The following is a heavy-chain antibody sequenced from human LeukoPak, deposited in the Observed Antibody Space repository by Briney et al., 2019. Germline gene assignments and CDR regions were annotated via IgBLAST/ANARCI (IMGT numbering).Heavy chain of an antibody. V-gene: IGHV3-66*01. CDR3: ASERYSGSYHHHYYGMDV. CDR1: GFTVSSNY. Sequence: GGSLRLSCAASGFTVSSNYMSWVRQAPGKGLEWVSVIYSGGSTYYADSVKGRFTISRDNSKNTLCLQMNSLRAEDTAVYYCASERYSGSYHHHYYGMDVWGQGTTVTVSS. J-gene: IGHJ6*02. CDR2: IYSGGST. D-gene: IGHD1-26*01.